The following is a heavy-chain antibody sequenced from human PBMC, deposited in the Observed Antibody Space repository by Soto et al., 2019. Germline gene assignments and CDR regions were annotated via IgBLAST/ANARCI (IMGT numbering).Heavy chain of an antibody. V-gene: IGHV3-23*01. D-gene: IGHD5-12*01. Sequence: GGSLRLSCAASGFTFSSYAMSWVRQAPGKGLEWVSAISGSGGSTYYADSVKGRFTISRDNSKNTLYLQMNSLRAEDTAVYYCAKDRGGDIVATIAAFDIWGQGTMVTVSS. CDR3: AKDRGGDIVATIAAFDI. CDR2: ISGSGGST. J-gene: IGHJ3*02. CDR1: GFTFSSYA.